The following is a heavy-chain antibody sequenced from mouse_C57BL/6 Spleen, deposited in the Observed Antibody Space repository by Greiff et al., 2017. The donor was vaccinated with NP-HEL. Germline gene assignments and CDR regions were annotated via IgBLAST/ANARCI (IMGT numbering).Heavy chain of an antibody. CDR1: GYTFTDYY. J-gene: IGHJ4*01. Sequence: EVQLQQSGPELVKPGASVKISCKASGYTFTDYYMNWVKQSHGKSLEWIGDINPNNGGTSYNQKFKGKATLTVEKSSSTAYMELRSLTSEDSAVYYCVYAMDYWGQGTSVTVSS. CDR2: INPNNGGT. CDR3: VYAMDY. V-gene: IGHV1-26*01.